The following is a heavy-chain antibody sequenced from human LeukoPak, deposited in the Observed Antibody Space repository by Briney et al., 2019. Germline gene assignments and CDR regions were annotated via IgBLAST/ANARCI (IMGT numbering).Heavy chain of an antibody. J-gene: IGHJ4*02. D-gene: IGHD6-19*01. CDR1: GGSISSYY. Sequence: SETLSLTCTVSGGSISSYYWSWIRQPPGKGLEWIGYIYYSGSTNYNPSLKSRVTISVDTSKNQFSLKLSSVTAADTAVYYCARATWGYSSGWYPSSGFDYWGQGTLVTVSS. CDR2: IYYSGST. CDR3: ARATWGYSSGWYPSSGFDY. V-gene: IGHV4-59*01.